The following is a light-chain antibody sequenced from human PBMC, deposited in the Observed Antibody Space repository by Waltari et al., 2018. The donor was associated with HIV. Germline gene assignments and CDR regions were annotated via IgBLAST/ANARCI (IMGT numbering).Light chain of an antibody. CDR2: WAS. CDR1: QSLLYDSNNKNY. J-gene: IGKJ4*01. Sequence: DIVMTQSPDSLAVSLGERATINCKSSQSLLYDSNNKNYFGWYQQKPGQPPKLLIYWASTRGSGVPYRFSGSGSGTDFTLTISSLQAEDVAVYYCQQYYDTPLTFGGGTKVEIK. CDR3: QQYYDTPLT. V-gene: IGKV4-1*01.